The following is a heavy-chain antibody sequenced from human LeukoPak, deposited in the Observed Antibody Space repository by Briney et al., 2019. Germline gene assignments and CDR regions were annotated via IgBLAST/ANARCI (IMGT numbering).Heavy chain of an antibody. V-gene: IGHV4-39*01. CDR3: ARHSSGWYSNAFDI. D-gene: IGHD6-19*01. CDR2: IYYSGST. CDR1: GGSISSSSYY. J-gene: IGHJ3*02. Sequence: PSETLSLTCTVSGGSISSSSYYWGWVRQPPGKGLEWIGSIYYSGSTYYNPSLKSRVTISVDTSKNQFSLKLSSVTAADTAVYYCARHSSGWYSNAFDIWGQGTMVTVSS.